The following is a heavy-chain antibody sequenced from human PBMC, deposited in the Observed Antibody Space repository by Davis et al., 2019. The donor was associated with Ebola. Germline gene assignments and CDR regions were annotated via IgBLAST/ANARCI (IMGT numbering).Heavy chain of an antibody. J-gene: IGHJ5*02. CDR1: GFTFSSDA. D-gene: IGHD1-26*01. CDR2: ISGSGGST. CDR3: AKDQYSGTYYDWFDT. Sequence: WGSLRLSCAASGFTFSSDAFSWGCKPQGKGLEWVSAISGSGGSTYYADSLKGRFTISRENSRSTLYLQMNSLRGEDTAVYYCAKDQYSGTYYDWFDTWGQGTLVTDSS. V-gene: IGHV3-23*01.